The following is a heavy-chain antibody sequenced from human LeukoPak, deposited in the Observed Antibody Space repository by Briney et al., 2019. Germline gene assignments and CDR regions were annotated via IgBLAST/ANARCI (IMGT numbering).Heavy chain of an antibody. CDR3: AREAEIAAAGTVDY. CDR2: ISSSSSYI. CDR1: GFTFSSYS. Sequence: GGSLRLSCAASGFTFSSYSMNWVRQAPGKGLEWVSSISSSSSYIYCADSVKGRFTISRDNAKNSLYLQMNSLRAEDTAVYYCAREAEIAAAGTVDYWGQGTLVTVSS. D-gene: IGHD6-13*01. J-gene: IGHJ4*02. V-gene: IGHV3-21*01.